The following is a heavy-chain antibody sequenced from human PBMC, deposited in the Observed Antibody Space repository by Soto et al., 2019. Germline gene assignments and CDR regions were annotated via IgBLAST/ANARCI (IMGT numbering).Heavy chain of an antibody. CDR2: IWYDGSNK. D-gene: IGHD1-20*01. CDR3: AREGIGVTAFRGFCDY. CDR1: GSIFSGYG. J-gene: IGHJ4*02. Sequence: QEQLAESGGGVVQPGRSLRLSCAASGSIFSGYGMHWVRQAPGKGLEWVAVIWYDGSNKYYADSVKGRFTISRDNSKNLLYLQRYSLRAEDTAVYYCAREGIGVTAFRGFCDYWGQGTLVTVSA. V-gene: IGHV3-33*01.